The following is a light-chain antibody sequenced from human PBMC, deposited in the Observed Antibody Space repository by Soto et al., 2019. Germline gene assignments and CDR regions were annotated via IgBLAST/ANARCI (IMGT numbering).Light chain of an antibody. J-gene: IGKJ1*01. Sequence: EMVLTQSPGTLSLSPGERATLSCRARQSISSPYLAWYQQKPGQAPRLLIDGASSRATGVPDRFSGSGSGTDFTLTISRLEPEDFAVYYCQQYDSWTFGQGTKVDIK. V-gene: IGKV3-20*01. CDR2: GAS. CDR1: QSISSPY. CDR3: QQYDSWT.